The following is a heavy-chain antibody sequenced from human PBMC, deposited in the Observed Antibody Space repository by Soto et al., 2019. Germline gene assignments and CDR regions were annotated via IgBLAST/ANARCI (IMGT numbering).Heavy chain of an antibody. V-gene: IGHV4-34*01. Sequence: SETLSLTCAVYGGSFSGYYWSWIRQPPGKGLEWIGEINHSGSTNYNPSLKSRVTISVDTSKNQFSLKLSSVTAADTAVYYCAREGTSSVSHEPRTVTGTDYYYQMDVWGKGTTVTVSS. J-gene: IGHJ6*03. CDR1: GGSFSGYY. D-gene: IGHD4-17*01. CDR3: AREGTSSVSHEPRTVTGTDYYYQMDV. CDR2: INHSGST.